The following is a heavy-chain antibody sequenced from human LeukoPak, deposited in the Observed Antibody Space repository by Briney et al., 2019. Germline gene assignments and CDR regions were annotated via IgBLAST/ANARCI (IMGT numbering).Heavy chain of an antibody. Sequence: GGSLRLSCAASGFTFSSYAMHWVRQAPGKGLEWVAVISYDGSNKYYADSVKGRFTISRDNSKNTLYLQMNSLRAEDTAVYYCARDIDDFWSGYYLDYWGQGTLVTVSS. J-gene: IGHJ4*02. V-gene: IGHV3-30-3*01. D-gene: IGHD3-3*01. CDR2: ISYDGSNK. CDR1: GFTFSSYA. CDR3: ARDIDDFWSGYYLDY.